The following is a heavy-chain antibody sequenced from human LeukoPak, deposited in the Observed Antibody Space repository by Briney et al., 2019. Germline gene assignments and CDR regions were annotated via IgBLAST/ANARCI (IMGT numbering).Heavy chain of an antibody. Sequence: GGSLRLSCAASGFTFSSYSMNWVRQAPGKGLEWVSYISSSGSTIYYADSVKGRFTISRDNAKNSLYLQMNSLRAEDTAVYYCARDYGGSSPFDCWGQGTLVTVSS. CDR1: GFTFSSYS. V-gene: IGHV3-48*04. J-gene: IGHJ4*02. D-gene: IGHD4-23*01. CDR3: ARDYGGSSPFDC. CDR2: ISSSGSTI.